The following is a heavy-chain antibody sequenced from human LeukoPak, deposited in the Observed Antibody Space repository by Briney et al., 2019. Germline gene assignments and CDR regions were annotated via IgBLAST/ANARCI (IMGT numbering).Heavy chain of an antibody. J-gene: IGHJ4*02. D-gene: IGHD3-10*01. CDR3: AKGKEYYYGSGSYYDY. V-gene: IGHV3-23*01. CDR1: GFTFGSYA. Sequence: GGSLRLSCAASGFTFGSYAMSWVRQAPGKGLEWVSAISGSGGSTYYADSVKGRFTISRDNSKNTLYLQMNSLRAEDTAVYYCAKGKEYYYGSGSYYDYWGQGTLVTVSS. CDR2: ISGSGGST.